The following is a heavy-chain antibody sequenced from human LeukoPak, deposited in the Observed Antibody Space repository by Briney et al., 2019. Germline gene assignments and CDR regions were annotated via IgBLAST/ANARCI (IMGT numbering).Heavy chain of an antibody. J-gene: IGHJ5*02. CDR2: ISSSGNSP. V-gene: IGHV3-23*01. CDR3: GKDKDVLPDVKVAA. D-gene: IGHD2-2*01. CDR1: GFIFSSYA. Sequence: PGGSLRLSCAPSGFIFSSYAMTGVRQAPGKGLEWVSSISSSGNSPYYADSVKGRFIISRDNSKNTVNLEMSSLSVEDAAVYYCGKDKDVLPDVKVAAWGQGTLVAVSS.